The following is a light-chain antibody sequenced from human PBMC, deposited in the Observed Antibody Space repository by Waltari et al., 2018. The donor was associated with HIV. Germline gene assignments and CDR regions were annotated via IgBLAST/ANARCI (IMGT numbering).Light chain of an antibody. Sequence: QSALTQPPYASGSPGQAVTMSGTGPSRDIGGYTYVSWDQQHPGKAPKLIMTEVTKRPSGVPDRFSGSKSGNTASLTVSGLQAEDEAHYYCSSYAPTNKFYVLFGGGTTLTVL. V-gene: IGLV2-8*01. CDR2: EVT. J-gene: IGLJ2*01. CDR3: SSYAPTNKFYVL. CDR1: SRDIGGYTY.